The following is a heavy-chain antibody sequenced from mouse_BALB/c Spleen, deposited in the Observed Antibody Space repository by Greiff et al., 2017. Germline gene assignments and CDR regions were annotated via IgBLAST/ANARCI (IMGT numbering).Heavy chain of an antibody. CDR3: AINWESSWFAY. J-gene: IGHJ3*01. CDR1: GFSLTSYG. CDR2: IWAGGST. V-gene: IGHV2-9*02. D-gene: IGHD4-1*01. Sequence: VQGVESGPGLVAPSQSLSITCTVSGFSLTSYGVHWVRQPPGKGLEWLGVIWAGGSTNYNSALMSRLSISKDNSKSQVFLKMNSLQTDDTAMYYCAINWESSWFAYWGQGTLVTVSA.